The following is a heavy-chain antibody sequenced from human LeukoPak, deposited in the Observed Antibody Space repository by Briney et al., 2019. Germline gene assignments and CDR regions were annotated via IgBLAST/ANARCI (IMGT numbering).Heavy chain of an antibody. CDR2: ISGSGGST. CDR3: AKDSGRFLEWLNYFDY. J-gene: IGHJ4*02. CDR1: GFTFSSYA. V-gene: IGHV3-23*01. D-gene: IGHD3-3*01. Sequence: GGSLRLSCAASGFTFSSYAMSWVRRAPGKGLEWVSAISGSGGSTYYADSVKGRFTISRDNSKNTLYLQMNSLRAEDTAVYYCAKDSGRFLEWLNYFDYWGQGTLVTVSS.